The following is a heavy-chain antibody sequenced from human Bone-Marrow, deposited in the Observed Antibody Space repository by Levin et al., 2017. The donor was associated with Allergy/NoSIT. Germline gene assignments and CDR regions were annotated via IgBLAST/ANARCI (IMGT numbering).Heavy chain of an antibody. CDR3: ARSGGYCSSGKCDYFDY. Sequence: GESLKISCKGSGYSFTTYWIGWVRQMPGKGLEWMGIIYPGDSQTIYSPSFQGQVTISADKSITTAYLQWSSLKASDTAMYYCARSGGYCSSGKCDYFDYWGQGTLVTVSS. V-gene: IGHV5-51*01. D-gene: IGHD2-15*01. CDR2: IYPGDSQT. CDR1: GYSFTTYW. J-gene: IGHJ4*02.